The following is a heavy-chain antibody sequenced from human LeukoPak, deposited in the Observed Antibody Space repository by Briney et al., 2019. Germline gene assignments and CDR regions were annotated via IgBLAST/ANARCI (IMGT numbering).Heavy chain of an antibody. CDR2: ISGSGGST. V-gene: IGHV3-23*01. Sequence: GGSLRLSCAASGFTFSSYAMSWVRQAPGKGLDWVSAISGSGGSTYYADSVKGRFTISRDNSKNTLYLQMNSLRAEDTAVYYCAKGTRNGYSSGWYSPLGAFDIWGQGTMVTVSS. J-gene: IGHJ3*02. CDR3: AKGTRNGYSSGWYSPLGAFDI. CDR1: GFTFSSYA. D-gene: IGHD6-19*01.